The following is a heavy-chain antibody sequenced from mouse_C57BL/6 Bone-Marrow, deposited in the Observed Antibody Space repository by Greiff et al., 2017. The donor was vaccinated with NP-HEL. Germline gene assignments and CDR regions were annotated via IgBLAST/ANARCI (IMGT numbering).Heavy chain of an antibody. D-gene: IGHD1-1*01. CDR3: TTGGSSPYAMDY. CDR1: GSNIKADY. V-gene: IGHV14-4*01. CDR2: IDPENGDT. Sequence: VQLQQSGAELVRPGASVKLSCTVSGSNIKADYMHWVKQRPEQGLEWIGWIDPENGDTAYASKFQGKATITADTTTNTAYLQLSSLTSEDTAVYYGTTGGSSPYAMDYWGQGTSVTVSS. J-gene: IGHJ4*01.